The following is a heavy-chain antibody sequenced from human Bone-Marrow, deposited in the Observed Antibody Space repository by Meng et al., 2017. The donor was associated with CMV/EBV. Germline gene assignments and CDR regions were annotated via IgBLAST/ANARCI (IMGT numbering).Heavy chain of an antibody. CDR1: GGSISSSSYY. Sequence: SETLSLTCTVSGGSISSSSYYWGWIRQPPGKGLEWIGSIYYSGSTNYNPSLKSRVTISVDTSKNQFSLKLSSVTAADTAVYYCARGYPPFSRRYGMDVWGQGTTVTVSS. V-gene: IGHV4-39*07. J-gene: IGHJ6*02. CDR2: IYYSGST. CDR3: ARGYPPFSRRYGMDV. D-gene: IGHD1-26*01.